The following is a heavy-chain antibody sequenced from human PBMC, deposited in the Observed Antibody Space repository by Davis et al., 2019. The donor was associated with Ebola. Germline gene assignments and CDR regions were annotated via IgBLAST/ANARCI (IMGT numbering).Heavy chain of an antibody. Sequence: GESLKISCTASGFTFSSYAMHWVRQAPGKGLEWVAVISYDGSNKYYADSVKGRFTISRDNSKNTLYLQMNSLRAEDTAVYYCARGYSPLDYWGQGTLVTVSS. CDR2: ISYDGSNK. CDR3: ARGYSPLDY. CDR1: GFTFSSYA. V-gene: IGHV3-30-3*01. D-gene: IGHD2-15*01. J-gene: IGHJ4*02.